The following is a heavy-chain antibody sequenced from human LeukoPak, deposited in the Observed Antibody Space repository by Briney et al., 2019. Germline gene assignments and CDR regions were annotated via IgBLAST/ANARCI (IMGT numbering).Heavy chain of an antibody. CDR2: INPNSGGT. J-gene: IGHJ4*02. V-gene: IGHV1-2*04. CDR1: GYTFTGYY. D-gene: IGHD3-10*01. Sequence: GASVKVSCKASGYTFTGYYMHWVRQAPGQGLEWMGWINPNSGGTNYAQKFQGWVTMTRGTSISTAYMELSRLRSDDTAVYYCARGTTPDGYGSGSYYPYYFDYWGQGTLVTVSS. CDR3: ARGTTPDGYGSGSYYPYYFDY.